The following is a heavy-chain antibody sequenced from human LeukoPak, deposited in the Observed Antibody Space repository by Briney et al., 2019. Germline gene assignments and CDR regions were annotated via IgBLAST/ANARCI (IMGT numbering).Heavy chain of an antibody. CDR3: AGSYRLDY. D-gene: IGHD1-26*01. CDR2: IHASGST. Sequence: PSETLSLTCTVSGGSISSGNYYWSWIRQPAGKGLEWIGCIHASGSTNYNPSLKSRVTISLDTSKNQFSLKLSSVTAADTAVYYCAGSYRLDYWGQGTLVTVSS. CDR1: GGSISSGNYY. V-gene: IGHV4-61*02. J-gene: IGHJ4*02.